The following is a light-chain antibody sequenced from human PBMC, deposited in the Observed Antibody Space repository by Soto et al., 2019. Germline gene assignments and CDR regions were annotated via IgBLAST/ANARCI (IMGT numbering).Light chain of an antibody. V-gene: IGKV4-1*01. CDR2: WAT. CDR1: QSVLYSTNNKNY. J-gene: IGKJ4*01. CDR3: QQYYITPLT. Sequence: DIVMTQSPDSLAVSLGERATINCKSSQSVLYSTNNKNYLAWYQQKPGQPPKLRIYWATTRESGVPDRFSGSGSGTDFTLTISSLQAEDVAVYYCQQYYITPLTFGGGTKVEIK.